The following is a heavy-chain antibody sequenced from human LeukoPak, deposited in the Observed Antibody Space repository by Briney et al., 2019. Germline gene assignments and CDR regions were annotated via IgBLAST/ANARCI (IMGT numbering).Heavy chain of an antibody. CDR1: GASMSYHY. CDR2: VHYTGFT. J-gene: IGHJ4*02. Sequence: PSETLSLTCTVSGASMSYHYWSWIRQTPGKGLEWIGYVHYTGFTSYNPSLENRGTISVETSKNRFSLNLTSATAADTAVYYCARDLGRGHFLYWGQGILVTVSS. D-gene: IGHD3-10*01. V-gene: IGHV4-59*11. CDR3: ARDLGRGHFLY.